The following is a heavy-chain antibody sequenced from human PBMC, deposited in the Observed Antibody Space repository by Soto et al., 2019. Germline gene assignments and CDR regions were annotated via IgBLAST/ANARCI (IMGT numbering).Heavy chain of an antibody. V-gene: IGHV1-69*01. CDR1: GGTFSSYA. CDR3: ARGAYYYDSSGYYSIY. D-gene: IGHD3-22*01. CDR2: IIPIFGTA. Sequence: QVQLVQSGAEVKKPGSSVKVSCKASGGTFSSYAISWVRQAPGHGLEWMGGIIPIFGTANYAQKFQGRVTITADESTSTAYMDLSSLRSEDTAVYYCARGAYYYDSSGYYSIYWGQGTLVTVSS. J-gene: IGHJ4*02.